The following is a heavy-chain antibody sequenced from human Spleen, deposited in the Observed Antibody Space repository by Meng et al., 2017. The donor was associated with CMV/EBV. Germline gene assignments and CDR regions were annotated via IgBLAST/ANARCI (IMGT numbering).Heavy chain of an antibody. V-gene: IGHV2-5*02. CDR3: AHRRGYSYGPLDY. CDR2: IYWDDDK. J-gene: IGHJ4*02. Sequence: NASGPTSLKPTHSLALTGTFQWFSFSPSGVGKGLIRKPPGNALEWLTLIYWDDDKRYSPSLKSRLTITKDTSKNQVVLTMTNMDPVDTATYYCAHRRGYSYGPLDYWGQGTLVTVSS. D-gene: IGHD5-18*01. CDR1: WFSFSPSGVG.